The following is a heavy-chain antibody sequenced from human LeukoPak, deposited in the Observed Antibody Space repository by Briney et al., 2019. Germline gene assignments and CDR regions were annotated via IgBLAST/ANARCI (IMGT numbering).Heavy chain of an antibody. D-gene: IGHD5/OR15-5a*01. Sequence: ASVTVSCKASGYTFTGYYMHWVRQAPGQGLEWMGWINPNSGGTNYAQKFQGRVTMTRDTSISTAYMELSRLRPDDTAVYYCARGLRQETLWYFDLWGRGTLVTVSS. CDR3: ARGLRQETLWYFDL. CDR1: GYTFTGYY. CDR2: INPNSGGT. V-gene: IGHV1-2*02. J-gene: IGHJ2*01.